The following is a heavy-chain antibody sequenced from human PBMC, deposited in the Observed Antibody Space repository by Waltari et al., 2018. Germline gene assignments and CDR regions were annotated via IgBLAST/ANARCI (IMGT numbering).Heavy chain of an antibody. V-gene: IGHV5-51*01. Sequence: EVQLVQSGAEVKKPGESLKISCKASGYRFSSDWIVWVRQMPGTGLGGLGMMYHGDSDTRYSPSFEGQVTISADKFINTAYLMLKSLKTSDTAMYYCAKGGIPNWFDPWGQGTLVTVSS. CDR3: AKGGIPNWFDP. D-gene: IGHD6-25*01. J-gene: IGHJ5*02. CDR2: MYHGDSDT. CDR1: GYRFSSDW.